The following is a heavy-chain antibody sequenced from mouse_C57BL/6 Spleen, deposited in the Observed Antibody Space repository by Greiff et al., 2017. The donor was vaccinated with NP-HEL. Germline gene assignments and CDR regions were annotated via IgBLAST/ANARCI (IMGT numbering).Heavy chain of an antibody. J-gene: IGHJ2*01. CDR3: AREPTVEYYFDY. Sequence: QVTLKVSGPGILQPSQTLSLTCSFSGFSLSTFGMGVGWIRQPPGKGLEWLAHIWWGDDKYYNPALKSRPTNAKDTSKDQIFLKIANVDTADTATYYCAREPTVEYYFDYWGQGTTLTVSS. CDR2: IWWGDDK. D-gene: IGHD1-1*01. CDR1: GFSLSTFGMG. V-gene: IGHV8-8*01.